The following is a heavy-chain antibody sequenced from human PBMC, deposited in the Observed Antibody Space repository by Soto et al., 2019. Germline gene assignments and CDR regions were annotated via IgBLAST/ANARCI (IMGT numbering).Heavy chain of an antibody. CDR2: ISWNSGSI. Sequence: LRLSCADSGFTFDDYAMHWVWQAPGKGLEWVSGISWNSGSIGYADSVKGRFTISRDNAKNSLYLQMNSLRAEDTALYYCAKDSGPYDYFDYWGQGTLVTVSS. D-gene: IGHD6-19*01. V-gene: IGHV3-9*01. CDR3: AKDSGPYDYFDY. CDR1: GFTFDDYA. J-gene: IGHJ4*02.